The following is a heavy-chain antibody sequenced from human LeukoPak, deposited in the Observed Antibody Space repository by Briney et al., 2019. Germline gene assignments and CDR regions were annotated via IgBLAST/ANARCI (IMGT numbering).Heavy chain of an antibody. V-gene: IGHV4-59*05. Sequence: SETLSLTCTVSGGSISSYYWSWIRQPPGKGLEWIGSIYYSGSTYYNPSLKSRVTISVDTSKNQFSLKLSSVTAADTAVYYCARLHYGGNYGYYYYYMDVWGKGTTVTISS. CDR1: GGSISSYY. CDR3: ARLHYGGNYGYYYYYMDV. J-gene: IGHJ6*03. CDR2: IYYSGST. D-gene: IGHD4-23*01.